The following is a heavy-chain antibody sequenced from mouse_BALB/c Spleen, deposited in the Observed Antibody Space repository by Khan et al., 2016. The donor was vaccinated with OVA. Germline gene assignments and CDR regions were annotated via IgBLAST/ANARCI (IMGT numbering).Heavy chain of an antibody. CDR2: IWGDGST. Sequence: QVQLKESGPDLVAPSQSLSITCTVSGFSLTGYGVNWVRQPPGKGLEWLGMIWGDGSTDYNSVLKSRLSISKDNSKSQVFLKMNSLQTDDTARYYCARAYYGNYREAMDYWGQGTSVTVSS. V-gene: IGHV2-6-7*01. J-gene: IGHJ4*01. CDR3: ARAYYGNYREAMDY. D-gene: IGHD2-10*01. CDR1: GFSLTGYG.